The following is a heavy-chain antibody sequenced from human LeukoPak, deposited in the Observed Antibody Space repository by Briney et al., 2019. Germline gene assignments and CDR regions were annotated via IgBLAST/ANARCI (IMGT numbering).Heavy chain of an antibody. CDR3: ASVALDV. V-gene: IGHV4-34*01. CDR1: GGSFSGCY. Sequence: PSETLSLTCAVYGGSFSGCYWSWIRQPPGKGLEWIGEINHSGSTNYNPSLKSRVTISVDTSKNQFSLKLSSVTAADTAVYYCASVALDVWGKGTTVTVSS. J-gene: IGHJ6*04. CDR2: INHSGST.